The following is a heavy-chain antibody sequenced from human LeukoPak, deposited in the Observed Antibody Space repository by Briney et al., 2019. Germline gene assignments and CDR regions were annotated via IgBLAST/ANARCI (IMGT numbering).Heavy chain of an antibody. J-gene: IGHJ6*02. V-gene: IGHV1-24*01. Sequence: ASVKVSCKVSGYTLTELSMHWVRQAPGKGLEWMGGFDPEDGETIYAQKFQGRDTMTEDTSTDTAYMELSSLRSEDTAVYYCAARYCSGGSCYYYYGMDVWGQGTTVTVSS. CDR3: AARYCSGGSCYYYYGMDV. D-gene: IGHD2-15*01. CDR2: FDPEDGET. CDR1: GYTLTELS.